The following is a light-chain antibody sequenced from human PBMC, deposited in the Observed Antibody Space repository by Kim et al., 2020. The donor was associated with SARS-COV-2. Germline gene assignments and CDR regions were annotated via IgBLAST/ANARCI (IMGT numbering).Light chain of an antibody. CDR2: GAS. J-gene: IGKJ1*01. CDR3: QQYGSSRRT. Sequence: EIVLTQSPGTLSLSPGERATLSCRASQSVSSSYLAWYQQKPGQAPRLLIYGASSRATGIPDSFSGSGSGTDFTLTISRLEPEDFAVYYCQQYGSSRRTFGQGTKVDIK. V-gene: IGKV3-20*01. CDR1: QSVSSSY.